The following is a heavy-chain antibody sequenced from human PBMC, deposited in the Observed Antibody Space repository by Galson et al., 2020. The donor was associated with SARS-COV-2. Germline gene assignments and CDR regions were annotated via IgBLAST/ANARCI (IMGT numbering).Heavy chain of an antibody. Sequence: GGSLRLSCSASGFTYKNYAMHWVRQAPGKGLEYVSAISGNGGTTYYAHSVKGRFTISRANSKIILDLQMNSLRTEDTAVYHCVRGMSYGDIWVSHYYLGQGTLGTVSS. CDR1: GFTYKNYA. CDR2: ISGNGGTT. J-gene: IGHJ4*02. CDR3: VRGMSYGDIWVSHYY. V-gene: IGHV3-64D*08. D-gene: IGHD3-16*01.